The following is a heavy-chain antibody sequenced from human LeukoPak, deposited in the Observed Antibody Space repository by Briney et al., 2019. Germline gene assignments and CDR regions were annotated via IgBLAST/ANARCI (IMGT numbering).Heavy chain of an antibody. V-gene: IGHV4-59*08. CDR3: ARAYSSSLGRYDY. Sequence: SETLSLTCTVSGGSISSYYWSWIRQPPGKGLEWIGYIYYSGSTNYNPSLKSRVTISVDTSKNQFSLKLSSVTAADTAVYYCARAYSSSLGRYDYWGQGTLVTVSS. J-gene: IGHJ4*02. D-gene: IGHD6-13*01. CDR2: IYYSGST. CDR1: GGSISSYY.